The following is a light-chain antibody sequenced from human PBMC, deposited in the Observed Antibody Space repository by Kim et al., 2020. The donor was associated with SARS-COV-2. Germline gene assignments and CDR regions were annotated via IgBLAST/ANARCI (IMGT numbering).Light chain of an antibody. J-gene: IGKJ1*01. CDR2: AAS. Sequence: ASVGDRVTITVRARHDISNYLAWFQLKPGKAPKLLIYAASALQPGVPSRFSGSGSGTDFTLTVTSLQPEDVATYYFQKCDSAPWTFGQGTKVDIK. V-gene: IGKV1-27*01. CDR1: HDISNY. CDR3: QKCDSAPWT.